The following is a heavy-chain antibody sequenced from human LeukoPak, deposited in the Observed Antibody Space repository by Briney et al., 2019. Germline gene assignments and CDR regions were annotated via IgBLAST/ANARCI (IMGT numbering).Heavy chain of an antibody. CDR1: GFTFSSYG. Sequence: PGRSLRLSCAASGFTFSSYGMHWVRQAPGKGLEWVAVIWYDGSNKYYADSVKGRFTISRDNSKNTVYLQLDSLRVEDTAVYYCGKTTVGYSSGRYPGWPVDYWGQGTLVTVSS. V-gene: IGHV3-33*06. CDR2: IWYDGSNK. J-gene: IGHJ4*02. D-gene: IGHD2-15*01. CDR3: GKTTVGYSSGRYPGWPVDY.